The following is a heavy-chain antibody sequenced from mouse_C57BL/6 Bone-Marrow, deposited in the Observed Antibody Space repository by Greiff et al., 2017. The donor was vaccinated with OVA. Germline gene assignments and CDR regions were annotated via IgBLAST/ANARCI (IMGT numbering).Heavy chain of an antibody. V-gene: IGHV1-55*01. CDR2: IYPGSGST. D-gene: IGHD1-1*01. J-gene: IGHJ2*01. CDR1: GYTFTSYW. Sequence: QVHVKQPGAELVKPGASVKMSCKASGYTFTSYWITWVKQRPGQGLEWIGDIYPGSGSTNYNEKFKSKATLTVDTSSSTAYMQLSSLTSEDSAVYYCAREGYYGSSWGQGTTLTVSS. CDR3: AREGYYGSS.